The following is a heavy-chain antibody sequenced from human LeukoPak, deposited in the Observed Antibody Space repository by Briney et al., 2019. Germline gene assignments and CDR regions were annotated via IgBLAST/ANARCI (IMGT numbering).Heavy chain of an antibody. J-gene: IGHJ3*01. CDR2: INPKNGGA. CDR1: GYTFSDYC. V-gene: IGHV1-2*02. CDR3: AKDREPTVTTFADAFHL. D-gene: IGHD4-17*01. Sequence: ASVKVSCKASGYTFSDYCLHWLRQAPGQGLEWMGWINPKNGGANYAHKFQGRVTMTRDTSISTVYMDLSRLRSDDTAVYYCAKDREPTVTTFADAFHLWGRGSMVTVSS.